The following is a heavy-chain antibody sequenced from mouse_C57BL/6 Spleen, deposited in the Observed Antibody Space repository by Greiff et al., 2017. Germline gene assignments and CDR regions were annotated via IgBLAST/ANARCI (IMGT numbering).Heavy chain of an antibody. CDR2: IYPGSGST. D-gene: IGHD2-12*01. CDR1: GYTFTSYW. V-gene: IGHV1-55*01. J-gene: IGHJ2*01. CDR3: ARKDYNYDDGYFDY. Sequence: QVQLQQPGAELVKPGASVKMSCKASGYTFTSYWITWVKQRPGHGLEWIGDIYPGSGSTNYNEKFKSKATLTVDTSASTAYMQLSSLTSEDSAVYYCARKDYNYDDGYFDYWGQGTTLTVSS.